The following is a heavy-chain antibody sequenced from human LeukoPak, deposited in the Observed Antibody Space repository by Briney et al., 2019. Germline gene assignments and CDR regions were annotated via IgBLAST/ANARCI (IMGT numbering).Heavy chain of an antibody. CDR3: AKDRGYNVFEPIDY. Sequence: QPGGSLRLSCAASGFTFNSYAMTWVRQAPGKGLEWVSGMSGSGGSTYYADSVKGRFTISRDNSKNTLYLQMNSLRAEDTAVYFCAKDRGYNVFEPIDYWGQGTLVTVSS. D-gene: IGHD5/OR15-5a*01. J-gene: IGHJ4*02. V-gene: IGHV3-23*01. CDR1: GFTFNSYA. CDR2: MSGSGGST.